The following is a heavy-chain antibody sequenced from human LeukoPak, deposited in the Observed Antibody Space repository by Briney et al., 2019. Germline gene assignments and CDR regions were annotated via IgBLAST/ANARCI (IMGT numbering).Heavy chain of an antibody. CDR1: GGSISSGSYY. CDR2: IYTSGST. Sequence: SQTLSLTCTVSGGSISSGSYYWSWIRQPAGKGLEWIGRIYTSGSTNYNPSLKSRVTISVDTSKNQFSLKLSSVTAADTAVYYCARDYTYYDILTGCPQTSNWFDPWGQGTLVTVSS. V-gene: IGHV4-61*02. J-gene: IGHJ5*02. D-gene: IGHD3-9*01. CDR3: ARDYTYYDILTGCPQTSNWFDP.